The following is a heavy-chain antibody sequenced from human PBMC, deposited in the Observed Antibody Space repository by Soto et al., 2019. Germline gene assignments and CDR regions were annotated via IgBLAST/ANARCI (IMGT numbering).Heavy chain of an antibody. V-gene: IGHV1-18*04. Sequence: QVQLVQSGAEVKKPGASVKVSCKASGYTFTSYGINWVRQAPGQGLEWMGWISAYNGNTNYAQKPQGRVTMTKDPSTTTAYMEGRSLRSDDTAVYYWARADRTVPAAAPVYWGQGTLVTVSS. CDR3: ARADRTVPAAAPVY. CDR2: ISAYNGNT. J-gene: IGHJ4*02. D-gene: IGHD2-2*01. CDR1: GYTFTSYG.